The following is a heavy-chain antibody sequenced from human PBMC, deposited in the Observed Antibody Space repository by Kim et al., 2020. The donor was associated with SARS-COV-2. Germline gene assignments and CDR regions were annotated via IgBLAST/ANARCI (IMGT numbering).Heavy chain of an antibody. CDR3: ARDWPAWVTATIDAFDI. CDR1: GFTFSSYE. D-gene: IGHD2-21*02. V-gene: IGHV3-48*03. Sequence: GGSLRLSCAASGFTFSSYEMNWVRQAPGKGLEWVSYISSSGSTIYYADSVKGRFTISRDNAKNSLYLQMNSLRAEDTAVYYCARDWPAWVTATIDAFDIWGQGTMVTVSS. J-gene: IGHJ3*02. CDR2: ISSSGSTI.